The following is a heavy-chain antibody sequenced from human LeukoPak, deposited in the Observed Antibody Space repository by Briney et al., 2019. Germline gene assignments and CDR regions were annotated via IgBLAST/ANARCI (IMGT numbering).Heavy chain of an antibody. CDR3: ARSIGMTAPFDY. D-gene: IGHD6-6*01. CDR2: INPYGGST. CDR1: GYIFTSYY. J-gene: IGHJ4*02. Sequence: ASAKVSCKASGYIFTSYYIHWVRQAPGQGLEWMGIINPYGGSTSYAQNFQGRATMARDTSTSTVYMELSSLRSEDTAVYYCARSIGMTAPFDYGGQGTLVTVSS. V-gene: IGHV1-46*01.